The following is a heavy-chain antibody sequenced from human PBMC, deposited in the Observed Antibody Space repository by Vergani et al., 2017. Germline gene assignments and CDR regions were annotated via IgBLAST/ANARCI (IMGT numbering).Heavy chain of an antibody. V-gene: IGHV3-21*01. CDR1: GSTVSGNY. CDR3: AREMSNEGFDY. J-gene: IGHJ4*02. D-gene: IGHD4-11*01. CDR2: LNKNNYYI. Sequence: ELQLVESGGGLVQPGGSLRLSCAASGSTVSGNYMTWVRQAPGKGLEWVSSLNKNNYYIYYADSVKGRFTISRDNAKNSLFLQMSSLKVEDTGVYYCAREMSNEGFDYWGQGTRVTVS.